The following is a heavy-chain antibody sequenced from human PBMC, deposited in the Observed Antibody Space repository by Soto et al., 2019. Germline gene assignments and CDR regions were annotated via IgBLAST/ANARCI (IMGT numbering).Heavy chain of an antibody. CDR3: AKSHQYCSSTSCLFYYYYGMDV. CDR2: ISGSGGST. Sequence: GGSLRLSCAASGFTFSSYAMSWVRQAPGKGLEWVSAISGSGGSTYYADSVKGRFTISRDNSKNTLYLQMNSLRAEDTAVYYCAKSHQYCSSTSCLFYYYYGMDVWGQGTTVTVSS. J-gene: IGHJ6*02. D-gene: IGHD2-2*01. V-gene: IGHV3-23*01. CDR1: GFTFSSYA.